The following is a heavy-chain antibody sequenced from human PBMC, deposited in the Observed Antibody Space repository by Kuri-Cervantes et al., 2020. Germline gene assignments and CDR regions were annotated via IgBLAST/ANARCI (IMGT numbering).Heavy chain of an antibody. V-gene: IGHV3-48*04. J-gene: IGHJ6*02. Sequence: GESLKISCAASGFTFSSYSMNWVRQAPGKGLEWVSYISSSSSTIYYADSVKGRFTISRDNAKNSLYLQMNSLRAEDTAVYYCTRDQKVRSRSFFVLRYGMDVWGQGTTVTVSS. D-gene: IGHD2/OR15-2a*01. CDR3: TRDQKVRSRSFFVLRYGMDV. CDR2: ISSSSSTI. CDR1: GFTFSSYS.